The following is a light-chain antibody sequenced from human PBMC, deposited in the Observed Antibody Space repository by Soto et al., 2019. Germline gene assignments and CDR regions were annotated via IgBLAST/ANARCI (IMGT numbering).Light chain of an antibody. Sequence: QSALTQPPSASRSPGQSVTISCTGTSSDVGGYNFVSWYQHHPGKAPKLMIYEVTKRPSGVPDRFSGSKSGNTASLTVSGLQADDEADYYCYSYAGSNNYVFGTGTKLTVL. V-gene: IGLV2-8*02. CDR1: SSDVGGYNF. CDR2: EVT. CDR3: YSYAGSNNYV. J-gene: IGLJ1*01.